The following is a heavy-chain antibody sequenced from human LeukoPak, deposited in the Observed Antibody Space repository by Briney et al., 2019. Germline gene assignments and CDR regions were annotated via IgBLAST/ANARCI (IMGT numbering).Heavy chain of an antibody. CDR1: GGSISSTSYY. J-gene: IGHJ2*01. D-gene: IGHD2-2*02. CDR2: IYHSGST. CDR3: ARRHREYQLLYWYFDL. V-gene: IGHV4-39*07. Sequence: SETLSLTCTVSGGSISSTSYYWGWIRQPPGKGLEWIGSIYHSGSTYYNPSLKSRVTISVDTSKNQFSLKLSSVTAADTAVYYCARRHREYQLLYWYFDLWGRGTLVTVSS.